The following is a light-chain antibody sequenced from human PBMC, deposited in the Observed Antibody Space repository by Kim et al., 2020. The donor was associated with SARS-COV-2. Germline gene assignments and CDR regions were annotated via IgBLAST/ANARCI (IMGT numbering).Light chain of an antibody. CDR1: SSDIGTYKY. CDR2: EVR. V-gene: IGLV2-8*01. CDR3: SSYAGGNNVI. J-gene: IGLJ2*01. Sequence: GQSVNISCTGSSSDIGTYKYVSWYQQHPGKAPRLLIYEVRERPSGVPGRFSGSKSANTASLTVSGLQADDEADYYCSSYAGGNNVIFGGGTQLTVL.